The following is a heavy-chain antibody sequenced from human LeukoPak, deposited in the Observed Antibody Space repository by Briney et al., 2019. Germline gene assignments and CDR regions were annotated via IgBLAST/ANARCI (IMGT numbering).Heavy chain of an antibody. V-gene: IGHV3-49*04. CDR3: TRLDSYSSGCSDY. Sequence: GGSLRLSCTASGFTFGDYAMSWVRQAPGKGLEWVGFIISKAYGGTTEYAASVKGRFTISRDDSKSIAYLQMNSLKTEDTAVYYCTRLDSYSSGCSDYWGQGTLVTVSS. J-gene: IGHJ4*02. D-gene: IGHD6-19*01. CDR2: IISKAYGGTT. CDR1: GFTFGDYA.